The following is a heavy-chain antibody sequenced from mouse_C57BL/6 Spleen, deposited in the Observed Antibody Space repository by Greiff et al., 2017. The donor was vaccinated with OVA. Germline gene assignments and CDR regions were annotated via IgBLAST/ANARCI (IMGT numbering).Heavy chain of an antibody. CDR2: IYPGSGST. J-gene: IGHJ3*01. CDR1: GYTFTSYW. Sequence: QVQLKQPGAELVKPGASVKMSCKASGYTFTSYWITWVKQRPGQGLEWIGDIYPGSGSTNYNEKFKSKATLTVDTSSSTAYMQLSSLTSEDSAVYYCARGEGYSAWFAYWGQGTLVTVSA. D-gene: IGHD2-14*01. CDR3: ARGEGYSAWFAY. V-gene: IGHV1-55*01.